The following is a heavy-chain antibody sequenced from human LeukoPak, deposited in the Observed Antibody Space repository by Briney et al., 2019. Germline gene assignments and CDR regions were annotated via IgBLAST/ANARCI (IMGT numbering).Heavy chain of an antibody. Sequence: SETLSLTCTVSGGSISSSSYYWGWIRQPPGKGLEWIGSIYYSGSTYYNPSLKSRVTISVDTSRNQFSLKLSSVTAADTAVYYCARAPLTPYYYGSGSYYYYYGMDVWGQGTTVTVSS. J-gene: IGHJ6*02. CDR2: IYYSGST. CDR3: ARAPLTPYYYGSGSYYYYYGMDV. D-gene: IGHD3-10*01. V-gene: IGHV4-39*07. CDR1: GGSISSSSYY.